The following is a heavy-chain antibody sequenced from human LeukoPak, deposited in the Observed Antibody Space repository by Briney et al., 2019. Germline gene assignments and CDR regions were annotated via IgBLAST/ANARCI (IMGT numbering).Heavy chain of an antibody. CDR1: GYTFSSYG. Sequence: ASVKVSCKASGYTFSSYGISWVRQAPGQGLEWMGWISADNGNTNYVQKFQGRVTMTTDTSTSTAYMELRSLRSDDTAVYYCARDLKRGYSSGRYSWGTGPSNDFWGQGTLVTVSS. V-gene: IGHV1-18*01. D-gene: IGHD6-19*01. CDR2: ISADNGNT. CDR3: ARDLKRGYSSGRYSWGTGPSNDF. J-gene: IGHJ4*02.